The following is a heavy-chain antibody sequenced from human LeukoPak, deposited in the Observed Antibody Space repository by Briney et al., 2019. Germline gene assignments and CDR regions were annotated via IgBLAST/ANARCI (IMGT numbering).Heavy chain of an antibody. V-gene: IGHV3-20*04. CDR2: INWNGGST. J-gene: IGHJ4*02. CDR3: ARAAAGSYYFDY. D-gene: IGHD6-13*01. CDR1: GFTFDDYG. Sequence: GGSLRLSXAASGFTFDDYGMSWVRQAPGKGLEWLSGINWNGGSTGYADSVKGRFTISRDNAKNSLYLQMNSLRAEDTALYYCARAAAGSYYFDYWGQGTLVTVSS.